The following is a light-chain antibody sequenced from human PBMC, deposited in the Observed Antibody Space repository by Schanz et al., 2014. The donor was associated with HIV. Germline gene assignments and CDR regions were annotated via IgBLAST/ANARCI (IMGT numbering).Light chain of an antibody. J-gene: IGLJ1*01. Sequence: QSALTQPASVSGSPGQSITISCTGTSSDVGAYNYLSWYQQHPGKAPNLMIYDVTHRPSGISSRFSGSKSGNTASLTISGLQAEDEADYYCSSYSSEGSPYVIGTGTKLTVL. CDR2: DVT. CDR3: SSYSSEGSPYV. CDR1: SSDVGAYNY. V-gene: IGLV2-14*03.